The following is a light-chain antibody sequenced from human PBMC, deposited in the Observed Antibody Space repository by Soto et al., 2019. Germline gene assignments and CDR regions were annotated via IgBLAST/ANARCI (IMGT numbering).Light chain of an antibody. CDR1: SSDVGGYNY. V-gene: IGLV2-14*01. J-gene: IGLJ1*01. CDR2: EVS. Sequence: QSALTQPASVSGSPGQSITISCTGTSSDVGGYNYVSWYQQHPGKAPKLIIYEVSNRPSGVSNRFCGSKSGNTASLTISGLQAEDEADYYCNSYTSKSTGVFGTGTKVTVL. CDR3: NSYTSKSTGV.